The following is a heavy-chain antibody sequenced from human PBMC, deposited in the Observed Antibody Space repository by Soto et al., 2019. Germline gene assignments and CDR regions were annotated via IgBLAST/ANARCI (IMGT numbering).Heavy chain of an antibody. CDR3: GGDFPFAP. D-gene: IGHD4-17*01. J-gene: IGHJ5*02. CDR1: GFTFSDSA. CDR2: IRSKANNSAT. Sequence: EVQLVESGGGLVQSGGSLKLSCAASGFTFSDSAMHWVRQASGKGLEWVGRIRSKANNSATTYAASVRGRFTISRDDSKNMGYLQMNNLKTEDTAVYYWGGDFPFAPWGQGTLVTVSS. V-gene: IGHV3-73*01.